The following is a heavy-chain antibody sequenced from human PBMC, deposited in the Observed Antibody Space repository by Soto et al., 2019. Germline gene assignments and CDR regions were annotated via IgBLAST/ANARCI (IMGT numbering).Heavy chain of an antibody. D-gene: IGHD3-3*01. Sequence: QVQLQESGPGLVKPSETLSLTYTVSGASISSYYWTWIRQPPGKGLEWIGYIYNSGSTNYHPSLKSRVTISVDTSKHQFSLKLSSVTAADTAVYYCARDGGFYYGMDVWGQGTTVTVSS. V-gene: IGHV4-59*01. CDR3: ARDGGFYYGMDV. CDR1: GASISSYY. J-gene: IGHJ6*02. CDR2: IYNSGST.